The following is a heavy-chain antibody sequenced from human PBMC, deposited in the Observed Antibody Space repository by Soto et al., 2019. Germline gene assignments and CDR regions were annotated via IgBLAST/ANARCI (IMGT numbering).Heavy chain of an antibody. CDR1: GGSFSGYY. CDR2: INHSGST. Sequence: SETRSLTCAVYGGSFSGYYWSWIRQPPGKGLEWIGEINHSGSTNYNPSLKSRVTISVDTSKNQFSLKLSSVTAADTAVYYCARGVYYDFWSGYPHYYYYYMDVWGKGTTVTVSS. V-gene: IGHV4-34*01. J-gene: IGHJ6*03. CDR3: ARGVYYDFWSGYPHYYYYYMDV. D-gene: IGHD3-3*01.